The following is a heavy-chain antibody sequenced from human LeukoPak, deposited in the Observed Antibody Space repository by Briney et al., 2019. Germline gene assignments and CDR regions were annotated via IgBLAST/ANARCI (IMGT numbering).Heavy chain of an antibody. D-gene: IGHD6-13*01. CDR2: ISGSGGRT. V-gene: IGHV3-23*01. CDR1: GFTFSSYA. Sequence: GGSLRLSCAASGFTFSSYAMSWVRQAPGNGLQWVSAISGSGGRTYYAVSVQGRFIISRDNSKNLLYLQMNSLRAEDTAVYYRAKDLGDSSSWYPNWGQGT. CDR3: AKDLGDSSSWYPN. J-gene: IGHJ4*02.